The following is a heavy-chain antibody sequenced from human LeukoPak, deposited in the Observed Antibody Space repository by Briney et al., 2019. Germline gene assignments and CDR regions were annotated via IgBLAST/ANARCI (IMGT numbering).Heavy chain of an antibody. CDR3: VRDAD. Sequence: GGSLRLSCAASGFTFSRYWMSWVRQTPGKGLEWVANINQDGSEKYYVDSVKGRFTISRDDAKNSLYLQMNSLRLEDTAVYYCVRDADWGQGTLVTVSS. V-gene: IGHV3-7*01. CDR1: GFTFSRYW. CDR2: INQDGSEK. J-gene: IGHJ4*02.